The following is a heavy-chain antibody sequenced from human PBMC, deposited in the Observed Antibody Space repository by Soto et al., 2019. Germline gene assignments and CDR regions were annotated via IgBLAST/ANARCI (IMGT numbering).Heavy chain of an antibody. CDR1: GGSFSGYD. CDR3: ARGRRLQGLFAVAGSFDF. D-gene: IGHD6-19*01. Sequence: SETLSHTCAVYGGSFSGYDWSCIRLPPGKGLEWIVDINHSGSTNYTPSLKSRVTISVDTSKNQFSLPVSSVTAADWTVYYCARGRRLQGLFAVAGSFDFWGTGVLRTVSS. V-gene: IGHV4-34*01. CDR2: INHSGST. J-gene: IGHJ4*02.